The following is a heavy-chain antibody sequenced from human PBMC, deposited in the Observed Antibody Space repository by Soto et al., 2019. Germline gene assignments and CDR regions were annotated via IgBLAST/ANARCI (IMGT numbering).Heavy chain of an antibody. CDR3: ARGGYYYDSSAYYRPFDY. D-gene: IGHD3-22*01. V-gene: IGHV1-8*01. CDR2: MNPNSGNT. Sequence: QVQLVQSGAEVKKPGASVKVSCKASGYTFTSYDINWVRQATRQGLEWMGWMNPNSGNTGYAQKFQGRVTMTRSTSINTAYMELSSLRSEDTAVYYCARGGYYYDSSAYYRPFDYWGQGTLVTVSS. J-gene: IGHJ4*02. CDR1: GYTFTSYD.